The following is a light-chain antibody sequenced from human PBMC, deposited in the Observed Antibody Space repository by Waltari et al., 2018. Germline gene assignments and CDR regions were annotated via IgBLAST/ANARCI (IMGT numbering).Light chain of an antibody. CDR2: DVS. J-gene: IGLJ2*01. CDR3: SSYTSSSTLVV. Sequence: QSALTQPASVSGSPGQSITISCTGTSSDVGGYNYVSWYQQHPGKAPKLMIYDVSKRPSGVSNRFAGSNSGNPASLTISGLQAEDEANYYCSSYTSSSTLVVFGGGTKLTVL. CDR1: SSDVGGYNY. V-gene: IGLV2-14*03.